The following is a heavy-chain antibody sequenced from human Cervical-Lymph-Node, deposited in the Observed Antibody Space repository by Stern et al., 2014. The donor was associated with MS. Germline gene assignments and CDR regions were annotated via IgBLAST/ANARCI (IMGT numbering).Heavy chain of an antibody. CDR1: GGTFSTLA. CDR3: ARDRRDAHTYAFDT. V-gene: IGHV1-69*06. CDR2: IIPIIDSA. J-gene: IGHJ3*02. D-gene: IGHD5-24*01. Sequence: EQLVQSGAEVKKPGSSVKVSCQASGGTFSTLAINWVRQASGQGLEWMGGIIPIIDSANYAQKFQDRVTITADTSTRTVYMELRNLSTEDTAVFFCARDRRDAHTYAFDTWGQGTPVTVSA.